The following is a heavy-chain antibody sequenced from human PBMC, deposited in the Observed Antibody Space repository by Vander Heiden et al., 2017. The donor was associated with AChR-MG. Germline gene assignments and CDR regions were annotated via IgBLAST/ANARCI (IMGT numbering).Heavy chain of an antibody. J-gene: IGHJ6*04. V-gene: IGHV3-23*01. Sequence: SGGGSVQPGGFLILSCAASGFSFSFHGMNWVRQPPGKGPEWVSSVPGRRGRILYADSVRGRFIISRDNARETVDLQLNRLRAEDTAIYYCAKTGDGYGMDVWGKGTTVTVSP. CDR1: GFSFSFHG. CDR2: VPGRRGRI. D-gene: IGHD7-27*01. CDR3: AKTGDGYGMDV.